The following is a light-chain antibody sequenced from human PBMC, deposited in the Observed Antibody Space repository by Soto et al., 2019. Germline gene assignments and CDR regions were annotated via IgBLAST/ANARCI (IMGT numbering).Light chain of an antibody. CDR2: SNT. CDR3: QSFDSSLSGYV. CDR1: GSNSGAGYN. J-gene: IGLJ1*01. Sequence: QSVLAQPPSLSGAPGQRITLSCTGSGSNSGAGYNVHWYQQLPGAAPKLLIYSNTNRPSGVPDRFSGSKSGPSASLAITGLQAEDEADYYCQSFDSSLSGYVFGTGTKLTVL. V-gene: IGLV1-40*01.